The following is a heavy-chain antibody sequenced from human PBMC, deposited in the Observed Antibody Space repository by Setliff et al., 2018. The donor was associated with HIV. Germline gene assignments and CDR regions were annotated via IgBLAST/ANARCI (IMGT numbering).Heavy chain of an antibody. CDR3: ARDYLHVFDI. Sequence: ASVKVSCKTSGYTFTGHYLHWVRQAPGQGLEWMGWIDPKSGDTSYAQKFQGRVTVTRDASINTAYVELNSLKSDDTAVYYCARDYLHVFDIWGQGTMVTVSS. CDR1: GYTFTGHY. V-gene: IGHV1-2*02. CDR2: IDPKSGDT. J-gene: IGHJ3*02.